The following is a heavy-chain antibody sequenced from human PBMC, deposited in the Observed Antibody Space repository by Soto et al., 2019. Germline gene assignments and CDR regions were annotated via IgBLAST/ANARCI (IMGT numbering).Heavy chain of an antibody. D-gene: IGHD5-18*01. V-gene: IGHV4-31*03. CDR2: IYNSESA. CDR3: ARVSHSYVYYFDF. J-gene: IGHJ4*02. CDR1: GGSISSGGYY. Sequence: SETLSLTCSVSGGSISSGGYYWSWIRQHPGKGLEWIGYIYNSESASYNPTLKSRVTISLDTSKNQFSLNLDSVTAADTAVYYCARVSHSYVYYFDFWGQGTLVTVSS.